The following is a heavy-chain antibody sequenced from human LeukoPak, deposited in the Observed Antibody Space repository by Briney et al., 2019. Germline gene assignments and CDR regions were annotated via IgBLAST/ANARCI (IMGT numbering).Heavy chain of an antibody. V-gene: IGHV1-24*01. J-gene: IGHJ5*02. CDR3: ATSPQAHDYGDYWYNWFDP. CDR2: FDPEDGET. Sequence: ASVKVSCKVSGYTLTELSMHWVRQAPGKGLEWMGGFDPEDGETIYAQKFQGRVTMTEDTSTDTAYMELSSLRSEDTAVYYCATSPQAHDYGDYWYNWFDPWGQGTLVTVSS. D-gene: IGHD4-17*01. CDR1: GYTLTELS.